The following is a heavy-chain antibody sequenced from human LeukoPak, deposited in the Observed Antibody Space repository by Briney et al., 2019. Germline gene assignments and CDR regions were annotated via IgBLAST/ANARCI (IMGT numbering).Heavy chain of an antibody. CDR3: ISPITIFGVVAKNY. J-gene: IGHJ4*02. CDR2: IRSKANSYAT. D-gene: IGHD3-3*01. Sequence: GGSLRLSCAASGFSFSGSTMHWVRQASGKGLEWVGRIRSKANSYATVYAASVKGRFTISRDDSKNTVYLQMNSLKTEDTAVYYCISPITIFGVVAKNYWGQGTLVTVSS. CDR1: GFSFSGST. V-gene: IGHV3-73*01.